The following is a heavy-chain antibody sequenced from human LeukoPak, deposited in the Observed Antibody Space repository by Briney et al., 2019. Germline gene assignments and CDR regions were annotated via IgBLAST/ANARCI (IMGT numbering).Heavy chain of an antibody. CDR2: IYYSGST. J-gene: IGHJ6*02. CDR1: GGSISSYY. V-gene: IGHV4-59*01. CDR3: ARGSSSWRYYYYYYGMDV. Sequence: SETLSLTCTVSGGSISSYYWSWIRQPPGKGLEWIGYIYYSGSTNYNPSLKSRVTISVDTSKNQFSLKLSSVTAADTAVYYCARGSSSWRYYYYYYGMDVWGQGTTVTVSS. D-gene: IGHD6-13*01.